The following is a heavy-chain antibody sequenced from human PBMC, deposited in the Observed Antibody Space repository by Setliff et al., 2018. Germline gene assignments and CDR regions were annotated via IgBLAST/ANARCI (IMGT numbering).Heavy chain of an antibody. CDR3: ARAGFELGQYNWFDP. D-gene: IGHD3-3*02. CDR2: IYVSTEST. Sequence: SETLSLTCTVSGDSISSGIYHWSWIRQSAGKGLEWIGRIYVSTESTNYSPSLKSRVSISVDRSKNQFSLNLTSVTAADTAVYYCARAGFELGQYNWFDPWGQGTLVTVSS. J-gene: IGHJ5*02. V-gene: IGHV4-61*02. CDR1: GDSISSGIYH.